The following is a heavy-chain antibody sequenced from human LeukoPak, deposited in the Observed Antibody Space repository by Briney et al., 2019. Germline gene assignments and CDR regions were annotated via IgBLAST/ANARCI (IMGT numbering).Heavy chain of an antibody. Sequence: SETLSLTCTVSGASFSTYYWSWIRQPPGKGLEWIGYMYYSGSTNYNPSLKSRVTISVDTSKNQFSLKLSSVTAADTAVYYRARDGRGSTSLDNWGQGILVTVSS. V-gene: IGHV4-59*12. CDR3: ARDGRGSTSLDN. J-gene: IGHJ4*02. CDR2: MYYSGST. D-gene: IGHD6-6*01. CDR1: GASFSTYY.